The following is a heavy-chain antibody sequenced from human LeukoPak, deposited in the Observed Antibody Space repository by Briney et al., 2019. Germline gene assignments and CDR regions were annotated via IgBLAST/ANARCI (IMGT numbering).Heavy chain of an antibody. D-gene: IGHD5-12*01. J-gene: IGHJ4*02. Sequence: TSETLSLTCTVSGASISSGGYYWSWIRQPPGKGLEWIGEINHSGSTNYNPSLKSRVTISVDTSKNQFSLKLSSVTAADTAVYYCARGETIVARRTYYFDYWGQGTLVTVSS. CDR3: ARGETIVARRTYYFDY. V-gene: IGHV4-39*07. CDR1: GASISSGGYY. CDR2: INHSGST.